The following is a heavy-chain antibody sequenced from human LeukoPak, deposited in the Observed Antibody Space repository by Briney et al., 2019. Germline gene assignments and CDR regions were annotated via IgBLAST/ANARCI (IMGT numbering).Heavy chain of an antibody. CDR2: IYHSGST. D-gene: IGHD1-14*01. V-gene: IGHV4-30-2*01. J-gene: IGHJ6*02. CDR3: ARGTGYYYYGMDV. Sequence: SQTLSLICAVSGRSISSGGYSWSWIRQPPAKGLEWNGYIYHSGSTNYNPSLKSRVTISVDTSKNQFSLKLSSVTAADTAVYYCARGTGYYYYGMDVWGQGTTVTVSS. CDR1: GRSISSGGYS.